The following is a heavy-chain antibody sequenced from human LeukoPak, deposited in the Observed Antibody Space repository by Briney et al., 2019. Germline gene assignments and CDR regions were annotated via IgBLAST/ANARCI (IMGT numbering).Heavy chain of an antibody. J-gene: IGHJ4*02. CDR1: GFTFSNYW. CDR3: ARGTAAAAGIDY. D-gene: IGHD6-13*01. CDR2: INTDGSAT. Sequence: GGSLRLSCAASGFTFSNYWMHWVRQAPGKGLVWVAHINTDGSATTYGDAAKGRFTVSRDNANSTLSLEMNSLRVEDTAVYYCARGTAAAAGIDYWGQGTLVTVSS. V-gene: IGHV3-74*01.